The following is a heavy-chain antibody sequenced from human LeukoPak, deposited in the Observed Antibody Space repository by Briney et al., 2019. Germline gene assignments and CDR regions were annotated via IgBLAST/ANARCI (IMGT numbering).Heavy chain of an antibody. J-gene: IGHJ4*02. Sequence: PGRSLRLSCAASGFTFSSYGMHWVRQAPGMGLEWVAVIGHDGDDKHYADSVRGRFTISRDNSKSTLSLQMNSLRAEDTAVYYCAKIHYYESSGYLEYWGQGTLVTVSS. D-gene: IGHD3-22*01. CDR2: IGHDGDDK. CDR3: AKIHYYESSGYLEY. CDR1: GFTFSSYG. V-gene: IGHV3-30*18.